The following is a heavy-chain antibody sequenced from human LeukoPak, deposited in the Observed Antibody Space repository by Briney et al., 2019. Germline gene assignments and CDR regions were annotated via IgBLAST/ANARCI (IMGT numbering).Heavy chain of an antibody. V-gene: IGHV3-23*01. D-gene: IGHD3-3*01. CDR3: AKTPSLASTYYDFWSGYNYYNMDV. CDR2: ISGSGGST. CDR1: GFTFSSYA. Sequence: PGGSLRLSCAASGFTFSSYAMSWVRQAPGKGLEWVSAISGSGGSTYYADSVKGRFTISRDNSKNTLYLQMNSLRAEDTAVYYCAKTPSLASTYYDFWSGYNYYNMDVWGKGNTVTVSS. J-gene: IGHJ6*03.